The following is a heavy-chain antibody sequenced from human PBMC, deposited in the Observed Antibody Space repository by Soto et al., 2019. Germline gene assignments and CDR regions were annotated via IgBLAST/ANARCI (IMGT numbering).Heavy chain of an antibody. J-gene: IGHJ4*02. D-gene: IGHD1-1*01. CDR2: INGNGGIT. Sequence: GGSLRLSCAASGFTFSNYAMSWLRQAPGKGLEWVSVINGNGGITYYADSVKGQFTISRDNSKITLYLQMNSLRAEDTAIYYCAKLAFTSNWNLATFDSWGQGTLVTVSS. V-gene: IGHV3-23*01. CDR3: AKLAFTSNWNLATFDS. CDR1: GFTFSNYA.